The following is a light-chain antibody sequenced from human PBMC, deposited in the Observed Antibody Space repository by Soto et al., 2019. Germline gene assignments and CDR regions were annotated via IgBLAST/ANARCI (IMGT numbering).Light chain of an antibody. CDR1: QSVGNN. Sequence: EIVMTQSPATLSVSPGERVTLSCRASQSVGNNLAWYQQKTGQVPRLLIHGASTRATGIPARFSGSGSGTEFTLTISSLQSEDFAVYYCQQYYNWPLTFGGGTKVDIK. V-gene: IGKV3-15*01. CDR2: GAS. CDR3: QQYYNWPLT. J-gene: IGKJ4*01.